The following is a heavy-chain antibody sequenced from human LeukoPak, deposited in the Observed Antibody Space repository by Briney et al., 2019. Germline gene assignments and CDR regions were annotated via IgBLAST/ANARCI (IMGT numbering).Heavy chain of an antibody. CDR1: GFTFSTYG. V-gene: IGHV3-30*18. CDR2: ISYDGSNK. Sequence: GGSLRLSCVASGFTFSTYGMHWVRQAPGKGLEWVTVISYDGSNKYYADSVKGRFTISRDNSKNTLYLQMNNLRVEDTAVYYCAKDPQPWGGGDYFDYWGQGTLVTVSS. D-gene: IGHD2-21*01. CDR3: AKDPQPWGGGDYFDY. J-gene: IGHJ4*02.